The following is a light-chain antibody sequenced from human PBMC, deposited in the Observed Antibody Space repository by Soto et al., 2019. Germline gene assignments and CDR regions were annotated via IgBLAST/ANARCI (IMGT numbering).Light chain of an antibody. J-gene: IGKJ1*01. CDR1: QSGSSN. CDR3: QEYNTCPWT. V-gene: IGKV3-15*01. Sequence: IVLTESPGTLSLSQGGRATLSCRASQSGSSNYLAWYQQKLGQAPRVLIFGASTRATGIPARFSGSGSGTEFSLTINSLQSDDFAVYYCQEYNTCPWTFGQGTKVDIK. CDR2: GAS.